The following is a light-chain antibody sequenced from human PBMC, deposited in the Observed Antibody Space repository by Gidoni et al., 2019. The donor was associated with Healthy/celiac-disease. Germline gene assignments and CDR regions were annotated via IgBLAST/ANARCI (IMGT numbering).Light chain of an antibody. CDR1: QGISSY. J-gene: IGKJ2*01. CDR3: QHLNSYPYT. Sequence: DIQLTQSPSFLSASVGDRVTITCRASQGISSYLAWYQQKPGKAPKLLIYAASTLQSGVPSRFSGSGSGTEFTLTLSSLQPEDFATYYCQHLNSYPYTFGQXTKLEIK. CDR2: AAS. V-gene: IGKV1-9*01.